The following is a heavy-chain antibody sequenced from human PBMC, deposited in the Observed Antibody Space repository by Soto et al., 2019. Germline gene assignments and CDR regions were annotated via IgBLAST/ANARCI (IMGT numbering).Heavy chain of an antibody. V-gene: IGHV3-23*01. CDR3: ARVLSSWPSLDC. CDR1: GFTFRSDA. J-gene: IGHJ4*02. CDR2: ISGGGGST. D-gene: IGHD6-13*01. Sequence: EVQLLESGGGLVQPGGSLRLSCVASGFTFRSDAMTWVRQAPGKGLEWVSGISGGGGSTYYTDSVKGRFTISRDNSKIPVDVQVDRRRGEVAALEYCARVLSSWPSLDCWGQGSLFTVSA.